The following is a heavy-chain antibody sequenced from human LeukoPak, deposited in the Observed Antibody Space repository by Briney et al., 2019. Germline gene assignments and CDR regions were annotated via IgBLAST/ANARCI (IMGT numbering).Heavy chain of an antibody. CDR1: GFTVSSNY. J-gene: IGHJ4*02. V-gene: IGHV3-66*01. CDR3: ARDSYRNDSSGYYYPYYFDY. Sequence: GGSLRLSCAASGFTVSSNYMSWVRQAPGKGLEWVSVIYSGGSTYYADSVKGRFTISRDNAKNSLYLQMNSLRAEDTAVYYCARDSYRNDSSGYYYPYYFDYWGQGTLVTVSS. CDR2: IYSGGST. D-gene: IGHD3-22*01.